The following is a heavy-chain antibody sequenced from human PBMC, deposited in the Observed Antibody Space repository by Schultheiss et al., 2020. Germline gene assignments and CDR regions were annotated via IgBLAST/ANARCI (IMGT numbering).Heavy chain of an antibody. V-gene: IGHV4-59*06. CDR2: IYYSGST. D-gene: IGHD2-15*01. CDR3: ARYGVVGAIAPYYFDY. J-gene: IGHJ4*02. Sequence: SQTLSLTCTVSGGSISSYYWSWIRQPPGKGLEWSGYIYYSGSTYYNPSLKSRVTISVDTSKNQFSLKLSSVTAADTAVYYCARYGVVGAIAPYYFDYWGQGTLVTVSS. CDR1: GGSISSYY.